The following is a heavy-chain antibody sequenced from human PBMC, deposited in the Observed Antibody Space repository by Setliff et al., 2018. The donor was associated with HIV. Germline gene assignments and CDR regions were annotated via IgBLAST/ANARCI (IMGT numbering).Heavy chain of an antibody. D-gene: IGHD3-16*01. CDR2: FYYSGST. J-gene: IGHJ5*02. V-gene: IGHV4-59*11. Sequence: SETLSLTCPVSGVSTSSHSWTWIRQPPGKGLEWIGYFYYSGSTNYNPSLKGRVTISADTSENQLSLKLSSLTAADTAVYYCARIEGYAYGSNWFDPWGQGTLVTVSS. CDR3: ARIEGYAYGSNWFDP. CDR1: GVSTSSHS.